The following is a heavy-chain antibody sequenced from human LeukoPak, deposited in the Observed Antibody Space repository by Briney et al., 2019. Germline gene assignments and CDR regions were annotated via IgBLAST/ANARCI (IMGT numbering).Heavy chain of an antibody. CDR3: ARDRNDFWSGRRGVDY. Sequence: PGGSLRLSCAASGFTFSSYSMNWVRQAPGKGLEWVSYISSSSSTIYYADSVKGRFTISRDNPKNTLYLQMNSLRAEDTAVYFCARDRNDFWSGRRGVDYWGQGTLVTVSS. D-gene: IGHD3-3*01. J-gene: IGHJ4*02. CDR1: GFTFSSYS. CDR2: ISSSSSTI. V-gene: IGHV3-48*04.